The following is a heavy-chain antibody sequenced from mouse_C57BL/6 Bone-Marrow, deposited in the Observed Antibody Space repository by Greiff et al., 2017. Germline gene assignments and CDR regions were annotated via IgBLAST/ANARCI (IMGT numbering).Heavy chain of an antibody. CDR2: IDPENGDT. Sequence: EVQLQQSGAELVRPGASVKLSCTASGFNIKDDYMHWVKQRPEQGLEWIGWIDPENGDTEYASKFQGKATITADTSSNTAYLQLSSLTSEDTAVYYCTTYGRGYFDVWGTGTTVTVSS. D-gene: IGHD1-1*01. CDR1: GFNIKDDY. CDR3: TTYGRGYFDV. J-gene: IGHJ1*03. V-gene: IGHV14-4*01.